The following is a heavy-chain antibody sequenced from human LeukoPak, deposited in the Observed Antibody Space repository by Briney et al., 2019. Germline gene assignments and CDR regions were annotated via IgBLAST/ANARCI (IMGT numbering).Heavy chain of an antibody. Sequence: ASVKVSCKVSGYTLTELSMHWVRQAPGQGLEWMGIINPSGDSTNYAQKLQGRVTLTRDTSTSTVYMELSSLRSDDTAVYYCARDQRSLDYWGQGTLVTVSS. CDR3: ARDQRSLDY. V-gene: IGHV1-46*01. CDR2: INPSGDST. CDR1: GYTLTELS. J-gene: IGHJ4*02.